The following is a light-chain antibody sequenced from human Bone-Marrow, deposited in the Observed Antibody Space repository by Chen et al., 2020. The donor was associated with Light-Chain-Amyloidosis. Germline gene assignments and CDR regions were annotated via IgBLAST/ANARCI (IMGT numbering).Light chain of an antibody. CDR2: GTS. J-gene: IGKJ1*01. CDR3: QQYGTFGT. CDR1: QSVSSSY. Sequence: EIVFTQSPGTLSLSPGERATLSCRASQSVSSSYLAWYQHKPGQAPRLLIYGTSGRAAGIPDRFSGSGSGTDFTLTISRLEPEDFAVYYCQQYGTFGTFGRGTKVEIK. V-gene: IGKV3-20*01.